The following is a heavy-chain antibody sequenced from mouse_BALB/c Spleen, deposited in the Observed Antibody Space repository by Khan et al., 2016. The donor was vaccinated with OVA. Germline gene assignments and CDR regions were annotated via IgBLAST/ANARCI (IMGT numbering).Heavy chain of an antibody. CDR1: GYTFTDYY. Sequence: QVQLQQSGAELARPGASVKLSCKTSGYTFTDYYINWVKQRTGQGLEWIGEIYPGTGNTYYNEKFKGKATLTADKSSSTVYMQLSSLTSEDSAVYFCARWGGNYKYYYAVDYWGQGTSVTVSS. CDR3: ARWGGNYKYYYAVDY. V-gene: IGHV1-77*01. J-gene: IGHJ4*01. D-gene: IGHD2-1*01. CDR2: IYPGTGNT.